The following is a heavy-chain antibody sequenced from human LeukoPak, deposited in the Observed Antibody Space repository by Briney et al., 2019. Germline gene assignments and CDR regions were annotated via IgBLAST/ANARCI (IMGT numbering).Heavy chain of an antibody. CDR2: IYYSGST. J-gene: IGHJ4*02. V-gene: IGHV4-59*01. Sequence: SETLSLTCTVSGYTISSYYRRWIRQPPGKGLEWIGYIYYSGSTNYNPSLKSRVTISVDTSKNQFSLKLSSVTAADTAVYYCAREWSGYGFDYWGQGTLVTVSS. CDR3: AREWSGYGFDY. D-gene: IGHD5-12*01. CDR1: GYTISSYY.